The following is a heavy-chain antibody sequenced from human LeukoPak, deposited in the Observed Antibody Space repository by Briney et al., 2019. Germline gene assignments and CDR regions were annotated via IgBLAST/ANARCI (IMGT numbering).Heavy chain of an antibody. CDR3: ARDLSGDCVPAYYGMDV. D-gene: IGHD2-21*02. Sequence: ASVKVSCKASGYTFTGYYMHWVRQAPGQGLAWMGWINPNSGGTNYAQKFQGRVTMTRDTSISTAYMELSRLRSDDTAVYHCARDLSGDCVPAYYGMDVWGQGTTVTVSS. CDR1: GYTFTGYY. CDR2: INPNSGGT. V-gene: IGHV1-2*02. J-gene: IGHJ6*02.